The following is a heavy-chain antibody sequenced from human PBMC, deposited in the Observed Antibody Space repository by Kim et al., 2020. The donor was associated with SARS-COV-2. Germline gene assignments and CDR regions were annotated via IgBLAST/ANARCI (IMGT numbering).Heavy chain of an antibody. V-gene: IGHV4-39*01. Sequence: YYNPCLKSRVTVSSHHYKNQFSLNLRSVTAADTAVYYCARPDSYRSYVFDIWGQGTMVTVTS. CDR3: ARPDSYRSYVFDI. J-gene: IGHJ3*02. D-gene: IGHD3-22*01.